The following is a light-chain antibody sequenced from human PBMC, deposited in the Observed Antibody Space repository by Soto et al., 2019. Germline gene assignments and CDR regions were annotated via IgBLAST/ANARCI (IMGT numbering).Light chain of an antibody. CDR1: SSDIGAYNY. Sequence: QSALTQPASVSGLPGQSITISCTGTSSDIGAYNYVSWYQQHPGRAPKLILYDVNNRPSGISNRFSGSKSGNTASLTVSGLQAQDEADYYCSSYTDMNTQVFGGGTKVTVL. V-gene: IGLV2-14*03. J-gene: IGLJ2*01. CDR2: DVN. CDR3: SSYTDMNTQV.